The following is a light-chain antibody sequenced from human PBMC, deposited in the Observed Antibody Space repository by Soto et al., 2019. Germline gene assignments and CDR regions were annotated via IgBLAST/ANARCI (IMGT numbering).Light chain of an antibody. Sequence: EIVLTQSPATLSLSPGERATLSCRASQSVSSYLAWYQQKPGQAPRLLIYDASNRATGIPARFSGSGSGTDFTLTISSLEPEDFAVYYCHQRSNWPPAFTFGGGTRWIS. CDR2: DAS. CDR3: HQRSNWPPAFT. V-gene: IGKV3-11*01. CDR1: QSVSSY. J-gene: IGKJ4*01.